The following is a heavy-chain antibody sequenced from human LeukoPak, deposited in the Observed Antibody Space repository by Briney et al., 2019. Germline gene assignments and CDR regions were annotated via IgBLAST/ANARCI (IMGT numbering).Heavy chain of an antibody. Sequence: SETLSLTCTVSGGSISSGGYYWSWIRQHPGKGLEWIGYIHYTGSTYYNPSLKSRITISVDRSKNQFSLKLSSVTAADTAVYYCARANLQYCTTTSCYVEDYWGQGTLVTVSS. CDR1: GGSISSGGYY. D-gene: IGHD2-2*01. J-gene: IGHJ4*02. CDR3: ARANLQYCTTTSCYVEDY. V-gene: IGHV4-31*03. CDR2: IHYTGST.